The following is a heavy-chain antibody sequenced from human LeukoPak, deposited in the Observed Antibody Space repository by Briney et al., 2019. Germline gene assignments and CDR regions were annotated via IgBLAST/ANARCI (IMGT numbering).Heavy chain of an antibody. D-gene: IGHD2-2*01. CDR3: GKSCWCSSSSYSPYYYGMDV. V-gene: IGHV3-23*01. CDR2: ISGSGGST. CDR1: GFTFSSYA. Sequence: PGGSLRLSCAASGFTFSSYAMSWVRQAPGKGLEWVSAISGSGGSTYYADSVKGRFTISRDNSKNTLYLQMNRLRAEDTTVYYCGKSCWCSSSSYSPYYYGMDVWGQGTTVTVSS. J-gene: IGHJ6*02.